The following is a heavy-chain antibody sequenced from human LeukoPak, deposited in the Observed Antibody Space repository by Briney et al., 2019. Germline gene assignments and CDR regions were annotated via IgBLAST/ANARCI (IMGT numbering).Heavy chain of an antibody. CDR1: GFTFSSYW. D-gene: IGHD5-18*01. J-gene: IGHJ4*02. V-gene: IGHV3-7*01. Sequence: GGSLRLSCAASGFTFSSYWMSWVRQAPGKGLEWVANIKKDGSENYYVDSVKGRFTISRDNAKTSLYLQMNSLRAEDTAVYYCARDLSGVTGYTYGRGIDYWGQGTLVTVSS. CDR3: ARDLSGVTGYTYGRGIDY. CDR2: IKKDGSEN.